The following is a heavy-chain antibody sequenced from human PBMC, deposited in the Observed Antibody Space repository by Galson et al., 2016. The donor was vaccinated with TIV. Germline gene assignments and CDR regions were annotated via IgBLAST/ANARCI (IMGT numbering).Heavy chain of an antibody. CDR2: ISSSGGHT. V-gene: IGHV3-23*01. D-gene: IGHD5-24*01. CDR1: GFTFANYA. CDR3: VKDSASDGWLHYH. Sequence: SLRLSCAASGFTFANYAMSWVRQAPGKGLEWVSTISSSGGHTYYADSVKGRFTISRDNSKNALYVQINNLRAEDTAVYYCVKDSASDGWLHYHWGQGTLVTVSS. J-gene: IGHJ4*02.